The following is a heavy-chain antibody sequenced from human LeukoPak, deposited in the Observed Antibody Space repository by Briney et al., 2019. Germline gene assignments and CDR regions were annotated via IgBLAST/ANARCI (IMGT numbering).Heavy chain of an antibody. V-gene: IGHV3-53*01. J-gene: IGHJ4*02. CDR3: AKSPMRTVTTNYFDY. D-gene: IGHD4-17*01. CDR2: IRSDTGT. CDR1: GFSVSHNY. Sequence: GGSLRLSCAAAGFSVSHNYMTWVRQAPGKGLQWVSMIRSDTGTDYADSVKGRFTISRDNSKNTLYLQMNSLRAEDTAVYYCAKSPMRTVTTNYFDYWGPGTLITVSS.